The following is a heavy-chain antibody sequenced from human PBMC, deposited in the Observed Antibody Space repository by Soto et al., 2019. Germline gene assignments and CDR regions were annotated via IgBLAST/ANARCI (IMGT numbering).Heavy chain of an antibody. J-gene: IGHJ4*02. CDR3: ARDTCSGGSCYLSYFDY. D-gene: IGHD2-15*01. CDR1: GFTFSSYA. Sequence: GGSLRLSCAASGFTFSSYAMSWVRQAPGKGLEWVSAISSSGSTIYYADSVKGRFTISRDNAKNSLYLQMNSLRAEDTAVYYCARDTCSGGSCYLSYFDYWGQGTLVTV. CDR2: ISSSGSTI. V-gene: IGHV3-23*01.